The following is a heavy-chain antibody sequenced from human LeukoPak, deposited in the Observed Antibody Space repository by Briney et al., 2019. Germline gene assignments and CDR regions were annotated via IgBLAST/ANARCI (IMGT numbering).Heavy chain of an antibody. J-gene: IGHJ4*02. CDR1: GFTFSSYS. D-gene: IGHD2-15*01. CDR3: AKDGEYCSGGSCSFFDY. V-gene: IGHV3-21*01. CDR2: ISSSSSYI. Sequence: GGSLRLSCAASGFTFSSYSMNWVRQAPGKGLEWVSSISSSSSYIYYADSVKGRFIISRDNDKKSLYLQMNSLRGEDTAVFHCAKDGEYCSGGSCSFFDYWGQGTLVTVSP.